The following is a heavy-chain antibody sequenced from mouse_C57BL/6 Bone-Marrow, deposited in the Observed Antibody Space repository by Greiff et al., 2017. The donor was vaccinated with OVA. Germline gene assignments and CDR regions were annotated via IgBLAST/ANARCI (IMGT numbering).Heavy chain of an antibody. Sequence: VQLQQSGAELVRPGASVKLSCTASGFNIKDYYMHWVKQRPEQGLEWIGRIDPEDGDTEYAPKFQGKGNMTADTSSNTAYLQLSSLTSEDTAVYYCTNYYGNWYFDVWGTGTTVTVSS. CDR3: TNYYGNWYFDV. D-gene: IGHD2-1*01. CDR2: IDPEDGDT. J-gene: IGHJ1*03. CDR1: GFNIKDYY. V-gene: IGHV14-1*01.